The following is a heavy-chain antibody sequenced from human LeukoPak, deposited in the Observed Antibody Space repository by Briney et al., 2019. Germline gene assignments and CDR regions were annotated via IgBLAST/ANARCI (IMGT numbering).Heavy chain of an antibody. V-gene: IGHV4-59*08. CDR2: IYHSVST. CDR1: GGSISNKY. CDR3: ASGGANDYGDFYFDY. D-gene: IGHD4-17*01. J-gene: IGHJ4*02. Sequence: SETLSLTCTVSGGSISNKYWSWIRQPPGKGLEWIGYIYHSVSTNYNPSLKSRVTISVDKSKKQFSLKLTSVTAADTAIYYCASGGANDYGDFYFDYWGQGTLVTVSS.